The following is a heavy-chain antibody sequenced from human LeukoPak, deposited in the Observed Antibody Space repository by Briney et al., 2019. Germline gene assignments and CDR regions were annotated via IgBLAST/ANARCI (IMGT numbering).Heavy chain of an antibody. CDR2: IYYSGST. J-gene: IGHJ5*02. CDR3: AREYSGYDYRWFDP. V-gene: IGHV4-59*01. CDR1: GGSISSYY. D-gene: IGHD5-12*01. Sequence: PSETLSLTCTVSGGSISSYYWSWIRQPPGKGLEWIGYIYYSGSTNYNPSLKSRVTISVDTSKNQLSLKLSSVTAADTAVYYCAREYSGYDYRWFDPWGQGTLVTVSS.